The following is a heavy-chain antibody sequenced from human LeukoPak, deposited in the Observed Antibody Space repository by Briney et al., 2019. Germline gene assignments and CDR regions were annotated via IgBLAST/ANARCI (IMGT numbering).Heavy chain of an antibody. J-gene: IGHJ6*02. CDR2: ISGSGGST. D-gene: IGHD6-13*01. CDR3: AMGRVRSWYYYYYGMDV. Sequence: GASLRLSCAASGFTFSSYAMSWVRQAPGKGLEWVSAISGSGGSTYYADSVKGRFTISRDNSKNTLYLRMNSLRAGDTAVYYCAMGRVRSWYYYYYGMDVWGQGTTVTVSS. V-gene: IGHV3-23*01. CDR1: GFTFSSYA.